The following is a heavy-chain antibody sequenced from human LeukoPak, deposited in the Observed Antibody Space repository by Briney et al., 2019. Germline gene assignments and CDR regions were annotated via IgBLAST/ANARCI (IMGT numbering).Heavy chain of an antibody. CDR2: IYYSGST. CDR1: GGSFSGYY. Sequence: NPSETLSLTCAVYGGSFSGYYWSWIRQPPGKGLEWIGYIYYSGSTNYNPSLKSRVTISVDTSKNQFSLKLSSVTAADTAVYYCARAKRITMVRGVQNWYFDLWGRGTLVTVSS. CDR3: ARAKRITMVRGVQNWYFDL. V-gene: IGHV4-59*01. J-gene: IGHJ2*01. D-gene: IGHD3-10*01.